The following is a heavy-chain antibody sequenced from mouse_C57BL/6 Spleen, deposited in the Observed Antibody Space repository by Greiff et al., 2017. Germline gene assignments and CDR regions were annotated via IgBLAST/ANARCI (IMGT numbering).Heavy chain of an antibody. V-gene: IGHV6-6*01. J-gene: IGHJ2*01. CDR3: TRNSLSGYYFDY. CDR2: IRNKANNHAT. Sequence: EVQRVESGGGLVQPGGSMKLSCAASGFTFSDAWMDWVRQSPEKGLEWVAEIRNKANNHATYYAESVKGRFTISRDDSKSSVYLQMNSLRAEDTGIYYCTRNSLSGYYFDYWGQGTTLTVSS. D-gene: IGHD6-2*01. CDR1: GFTFSDAW.